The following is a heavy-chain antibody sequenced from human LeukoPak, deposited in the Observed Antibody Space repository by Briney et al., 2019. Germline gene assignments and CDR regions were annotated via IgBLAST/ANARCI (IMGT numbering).Heavy chain of an antibody. V-gene: IGHV3-30*04. CDR3: AKDGSYHGSGSYYDY. J-gene: IGHJ4*02. Sequence: PGGSLRLSCAASGFTFSSYAMHWVRQAPGKGLEWVAVISYDGSNKNYADSVKGRFTISRDNSKNTLYLQMNSLRAEDTAVFYCAKDGSYHGSGSYYDYWGQGTLVTVSS. CDR2: ISYDGSNK. D-gene: IGHD3-10*01. CDR1: GFTFSSYA.